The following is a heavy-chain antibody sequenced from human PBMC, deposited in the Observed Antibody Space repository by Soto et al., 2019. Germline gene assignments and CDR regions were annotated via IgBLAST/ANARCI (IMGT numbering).Heavy chain of an antibody. D-gene: IGHD4-17*01. CDR3: ARRGNGDGYNYYYYYYMDV. CDR2: IYYSGST. CDR1: GGSISSSSYY. V-gene: IGHV4-39*01. Sequence: QLQLQESGPGLVKPSETLSLTCTVSGGSISSSSYYWGWIRQPPGKGLEWIGSIYYSGSTYYNPSLKSRVTISVDTSKNQFSLKLSSVTAADTAVYYCARRGNGDGYNYYYYYYMDVWGKGTTVTVSS. J-gene: IGHJ6*03.